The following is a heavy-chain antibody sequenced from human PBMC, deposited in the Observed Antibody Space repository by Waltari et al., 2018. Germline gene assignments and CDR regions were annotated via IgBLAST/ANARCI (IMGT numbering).Heavy chain of an antibody. CDR3: ARGNHYFDN. V-gene: IGHV3-11*04. Sequence: QVQLVASGGGLVKPGGSLRLSCVASGFTFTDHYMTWIRQAPGKGLEWLAEMSSSGTIIYYADFLKGRFTISRDNAKNSLYLQMTSLRAEDTALYFCARGNHYFDNWGQGTLVTVSS. J-gene: IGHJ4*02. CDR2: MSSSGTII. CDR1: GFTFTDHY.